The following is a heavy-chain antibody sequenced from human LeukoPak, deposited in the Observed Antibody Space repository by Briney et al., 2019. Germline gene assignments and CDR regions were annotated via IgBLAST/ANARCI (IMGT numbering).Heavy chain of an antibody. CDR3: ARNVGKYCSSTSCYTTYFDY. CDR1: GGSISSYY. V-gene: IGHV4-59*06. J-gene: IGHJ4*02. CDR2: IYYIGNT. D-gene: IGHD2-2*02. Sequence: SETLSLTCTVSGGSISSYYWSWIRQHPGKGLEWIGYIYYIGNTYYNLSLESRVTMSVDTFKNQFSLKLSSVTAADTAVYYCARNVGKYCSSTSCYTTYFDYWGQGILVTVSS.